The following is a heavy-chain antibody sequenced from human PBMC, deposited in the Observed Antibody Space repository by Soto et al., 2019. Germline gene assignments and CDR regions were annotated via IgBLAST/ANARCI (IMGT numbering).Heavy chain of an antibody. CDR1: GGTFSSYA. Sequence: QVQLVQSGAEVKKPGSSVKVSCKASGGTFSSYAISWVRQAPGQGLEWMGGIIPIFGTANYAQKFQGRVTITADESTSTAYMELSSLRSEDTAVYYCAHSTVTPLRDPTYFQHWGQGSLVTVSS. CDR2: IIPIFGTA. D-gene: IGHD4-17*01. CDR3: AHSTVTPLRDPTYFQH. J-gene: IGHJ1*01. V-gene: IGHV1-69*12.